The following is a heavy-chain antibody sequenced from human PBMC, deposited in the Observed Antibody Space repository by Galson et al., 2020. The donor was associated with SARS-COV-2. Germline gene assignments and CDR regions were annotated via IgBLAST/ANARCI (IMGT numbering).Heavy chain of an antibody. Sequence: TGGSLRLSCAVSGVSFKDCGMHWVRQAPGKGLEWLAVIWFDGSNKYYADSVKGRFTISRDNSKNTLYLQMNSLRAEDTAVYYCARDKAGYYDSSGYSHSYYFDYWGQGTLVTVSS. CDR2: IWFDGSNK. CDR1: GVSFKDCG. D-gene: IGHD3-22*01. V-gene: IGHV3-33*01. J-gene: IGHJ4*02. CDR3: ARDKAGYYDSSGYSHSYYFDY.